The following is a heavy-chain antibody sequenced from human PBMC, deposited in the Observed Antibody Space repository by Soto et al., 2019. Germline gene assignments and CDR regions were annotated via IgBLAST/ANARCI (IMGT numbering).Heavy chain of an antibody. CDR3: ARGRSITMITN. V-gene: IGHV4-34*01. CDR2: INHSGST. Sequence: XGTLSLTCAVYGGSFSGYYWSWIRQPPGKGLEWIGEINHSGSTNYNPSLKSRVTISVDTSKNQFSLKLSSVTAADTAVYYCARGRSITMITNWGQGTLVTVSS. D-gene: IGHD3-22*01. J-gene: IGHJ4*02. CDR1: GGSFSGYY.